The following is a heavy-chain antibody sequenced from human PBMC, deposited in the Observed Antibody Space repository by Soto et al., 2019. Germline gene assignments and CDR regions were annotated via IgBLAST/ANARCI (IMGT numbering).Heavy chain of an antibody. D-gene: IGHD1-1*01. V-gene: IGHV3-7*03. CDR1: GFTFSAYW. CDR3: ARDGDRNSMDV. J-gene: IGHJ6*02. Sequence: EVQLVESGGGLVQPGGSLRLSCAASGFTFSAYWMTWVRQVPGNGLEWVANIKQDGSEKYYVGSVRGRFTIYRDNAKNSLYLQMNSLRAEDTAVYFCARDGDRNSMDVWGQGTTVTVSS. CDR2: IKQDGSEK.